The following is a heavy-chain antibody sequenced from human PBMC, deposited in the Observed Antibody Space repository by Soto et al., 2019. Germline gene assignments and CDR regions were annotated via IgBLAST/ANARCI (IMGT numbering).Heavy chain of an antibody. D-gene: IGHD2-15*01. CDR3: AKQAVAVAATPWFDP. V-gene: IGHV3-21*04. CDR1: GFTFSSYS. J-gene: IGHJ5*02. Sequence: GGSLRLSCAASGFTFSSYSMNWVRQAPGKGLEWVSSISSSSSYIYYADSVKGRFTISRDNAKNSLYLQMNSLRAEDTAIYYCAKQAVAVAATPWFDPWGQGTLVTVSS. CDR2: ISSSSSYI.